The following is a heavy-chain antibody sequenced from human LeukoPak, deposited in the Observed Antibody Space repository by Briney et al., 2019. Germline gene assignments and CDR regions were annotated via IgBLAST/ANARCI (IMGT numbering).Heavy chain of an antibody. CDR1: GGSISSYY. CDR3: AGAYTYSYYYYMDV. D-gene: IGHD5-18*01. V-gene: IGHV4-59*01. J-gene: IGHJ6*03. CDR2: IYYSGST. Sequence: SETLSLTCTVSGGSISSYYWSWIRQPPGKGLEWIGYIYYSGSTYNPSLKSRVTISVDTPKNQFSLKLSSVTAADTAMYYCAGAYTYSYYYYMDVWGKGTTVTVSS.